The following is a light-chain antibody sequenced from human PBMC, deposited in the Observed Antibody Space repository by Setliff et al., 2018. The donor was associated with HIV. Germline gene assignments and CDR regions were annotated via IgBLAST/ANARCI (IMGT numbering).Light chain of an antibody. CDR2: QAT. CDR1: SSDVGGYNY. CDR3: CSNTGSNTFV. V-gene: IGLV2-14*01. J-gene: IGLJ1*01. Sequence: QSALTQPASVSGSPGQSITISCTGTSSDVGGYNYVSWYQQHPARAPKLIIYQATRRPSGVSNRFSGSKSGNVASLTISGLQAEDEADYYCCSNTGSNTFVFGTGTKVT.